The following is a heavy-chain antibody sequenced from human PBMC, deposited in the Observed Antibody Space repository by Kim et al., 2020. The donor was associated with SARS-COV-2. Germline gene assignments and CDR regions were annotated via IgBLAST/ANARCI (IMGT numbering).Heavy chain of an antibody. D-gene: IGHD3-10*01. Sequence: SETLSLTCTVSGGSISSSSYYWGWIRQPPGKGLEWIGSIYYSGSTYYNPSLKSRVTISVDTSKNQFSLKLSSVTAADTAVYYCAREPYGSGSYYRGGYPSDWFDPWGQGTLVTVSS. CDR2: IYYSGST. CDR1: GGSISSSSYY. J-gene: IGHJ5*02. V-gene: IGHV4-39*07. CDR3: AREPYGSGSYYRGGYPSDWFDP.